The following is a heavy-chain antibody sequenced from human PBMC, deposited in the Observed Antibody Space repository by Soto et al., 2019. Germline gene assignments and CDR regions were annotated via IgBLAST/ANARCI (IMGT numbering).Heavy chain of an antibody. D-gene: IGHD3-10*01. J-gene: IGHJ4*02. CDR3: AKNPHYPGIEINY. V-gene: IGHV3-23*01. Sequence: EVQLLESGGGLVQPGGSLRLSCAASGFTFSSYAMTWVRQAPRKGLEWVSSVSAGGDMTYYADSVKGRFTVSRGNSKNTLYLQMNSLRAEDTAVYYCAKNPHYPGIEINYWGQGTLVTVSS. CDR2: VSAGGDMT. CDR1: GFTFSSYA.